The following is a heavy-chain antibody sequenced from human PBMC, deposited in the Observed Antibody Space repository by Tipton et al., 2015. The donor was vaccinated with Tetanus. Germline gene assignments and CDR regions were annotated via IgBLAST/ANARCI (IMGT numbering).Heavy chain of an antibody. J-gene: IGHJ6*02. CDR2: ISCTGKYI. Sequence: SLRLSCVVSEFTFSTYSMNWVRQAPGKGLEWVASISCTGKYIYYADSVKGRFIISRDNAKNSLYLQMNSLRADDTAVYYCTRDHRPTSRGSESYYYYGMDVWGQGTTVTVSS. V-gene: IGHV3-21*06. D-gene: IGHD3-10*01. CDR3: TRDHRPTSRGSESYYYYGMDV. CDR1: EFTFSTYS.